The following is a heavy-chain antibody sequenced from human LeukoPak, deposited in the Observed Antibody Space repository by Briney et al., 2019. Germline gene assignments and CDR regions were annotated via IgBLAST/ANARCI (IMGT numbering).Heavy chain of an antibody. V-gene: IGHV4-4*07. CDR1: GDSMNNYF. D-gene: IGHD3-22*01. CDR3: AREWNYYDSSGYYSGFDY. CDR2: IFATGNT. J-gene: IGHJ4*02. Sequence: SETLSLTCTVSGDSMNNYFWSWIRQPAGKGLEWIGRIFATGNTNYNPSLKSRVTMSVDTSKNQFSLKLSSVTAADTAVYYCAREWNYYDSSGYYSGFDYWGQGTLVTVSS.